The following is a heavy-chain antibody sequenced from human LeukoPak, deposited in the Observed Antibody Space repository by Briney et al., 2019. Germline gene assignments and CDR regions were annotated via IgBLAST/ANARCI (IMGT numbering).Heavy chain of an antibody. J-gene: IGHJ4*02. CDR2: INQGGSDK. Sequence: GGSLRLSCAASGFTFSGHWMSWVRQAPGKGLEWVANINQGGSDKYYVDSVKGRFTISRDNANNLLYLQMNSLRSEDTAVYYCVKESAADATFHFDYWGQGTLVTVSS. CDR1: GFTFSGHW. CDR3: VKESAADATFHFDY. D-gene: IGHD6-13*01. V-gene: IGHV3-7*01.